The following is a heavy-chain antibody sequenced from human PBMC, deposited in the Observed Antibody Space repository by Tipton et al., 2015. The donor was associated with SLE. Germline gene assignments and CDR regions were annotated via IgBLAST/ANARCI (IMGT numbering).Heavy chain of an antibody. CDR2: INHSGRT. D-gene: IGHD6-6*01. CDR3: ARRRQLADFDY. Sequence: TLSLTCAVYGGSFSGYYWSWIRQPPGKGLEWIGEINHSGRTNYNPSLKSRVTISVDTSKNQFSLKLSSVTAADTAVYYCARRRQLADFDYWGQGTLITVSS. J-gene: IGHJ4*02. CDR1: GGSFSGYY. V-gene: IGHV4-34*01.